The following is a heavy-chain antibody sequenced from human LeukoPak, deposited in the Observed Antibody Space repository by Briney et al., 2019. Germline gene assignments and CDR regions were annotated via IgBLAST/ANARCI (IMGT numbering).Heavy chain of an antibody. CDR2: ISSSGSTI. V-gene: IGHV3-11*01. CDR3: ARGLYCSGGSCYYYYYGMDV. Sequence: GGSLRLSCAASGFTFSDYYMSWIRQAPGKGLEWVSYISSSGSTIYYADSVKGRFTISRDNAKNSLYLQMNSLRAEDTAVYYCARGLYCSGGSCYYYYYGMDVWGQGTTVTVSS. D-gene: IGHD2-15*01. J-gene: IGHJ6*02. CDR1: GFTFSDYY.